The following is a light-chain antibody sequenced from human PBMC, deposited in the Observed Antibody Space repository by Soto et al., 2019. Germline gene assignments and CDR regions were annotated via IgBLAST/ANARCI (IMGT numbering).Light chain of an antibody. CDR1: QSVSSSY. CDR3: QQYGSSPVT. Sequence: EIVLTQSPGTLSLSPGERATLSCRASQSVSSSYLAWYQQKPGQAPRLLIYGASSRATGIPDRFSGSGSGTDFTLTISRLGSEDFAVYYCQQYGSSPVTFGQGTRLEIK. CDR2: GAS. V-gene: IGKV3-20*01. J-gene: IGKJ5*01.